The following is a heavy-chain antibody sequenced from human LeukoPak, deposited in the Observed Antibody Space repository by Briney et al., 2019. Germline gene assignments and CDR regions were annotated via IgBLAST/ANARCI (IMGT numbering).Heavy chain of an antibody. CDR3: VREVTSGSFDY. D-gene: IGHD1-26*01. CDR1: GFTFSSYA. V-gene: IGHV3-30*04. CDR2: ISYDGSNG. J-gene: IGHJ4*02. Sequence: PGGSLRLSCAASGFTFSSYAMHWVRQAPGRGLEWVPVISYDGSNGYYAGSVKGRFTISRDNSQNTLYVQMSSLRPEDTAVYYCVREVTSGSFDYWGQGTLVTVSS.